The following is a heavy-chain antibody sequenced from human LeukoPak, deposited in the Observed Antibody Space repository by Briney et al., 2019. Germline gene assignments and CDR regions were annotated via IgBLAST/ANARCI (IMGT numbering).Heavy chain of an antibody. J-gene: IGHJ3*02. CDR1: GFTFDDYA. CDR3: AKDLYGDYPAGDCAFDI. D-gene: IGHD4-17*01. Sequence: GGSLRLSCAASGFTFDDYAMHWVRQAPGKGLEWASGISWNSGSIGYADSVKGRFTISRDNAKNSLYLQMNSLRAEDMALYYCAKDLYGDYPAGDCAFDIWGQGTMVTVSS. V-gene: IGHV3-9*03. CDR2: ISWNSGSI.